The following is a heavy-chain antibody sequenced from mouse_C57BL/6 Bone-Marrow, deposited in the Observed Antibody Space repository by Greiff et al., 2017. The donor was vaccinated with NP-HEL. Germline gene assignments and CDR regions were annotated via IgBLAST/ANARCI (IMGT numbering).Heavy chain of an antibody. J-gene: IGHJ4*01. CDR3: ARRGVRLYAMDY. Sequence: VQLQQSGPELVKPGASVKISCKASGYAFSSSWMNWVKQRPGKGLEWIGRIYPGDGDTNYNGKFKGKATLTADKSSSTAYMQLSSLTSEDSAVYFCARRGVRLYAMDYWGQGTSVTVSS. CDR2: IYPGDGDT. D-gene: IGHD1-1*01. V-gene: IGHV1-82*01. CDR1: GYAFSSSW.